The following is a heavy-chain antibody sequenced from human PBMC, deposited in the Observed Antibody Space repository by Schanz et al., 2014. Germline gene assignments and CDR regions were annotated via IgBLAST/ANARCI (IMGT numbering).Heavy chain of an antibody. V-gene: IGHV3-9*01. D-gene: IGHD2-15*01. CDR3: VKDLAPGGADV. Sequence: EVQLVESGGGLIQPGGSLRLSCAASGFSFSGYGMHWVRQVPGKGLEWVSGILLRSGHRDYANSVKDRFIISRDRSSLYLQMNSLRAEDTAFYYCVKDLAPGGADVWGQGTTVTVSS. CDR1: GFSFSGYG. CDR2: ILLRSGHR. J-gene: IGHJ6*02.